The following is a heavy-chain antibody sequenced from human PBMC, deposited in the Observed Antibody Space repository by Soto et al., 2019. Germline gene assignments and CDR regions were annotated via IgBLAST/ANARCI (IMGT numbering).Heavy chain of an antibody. J-gene: IGHJ1*01. D-gene: IGHD6-6*01. CDR2: IIPILGIA. V-gene: IGHV1-69*02. CDR3: ASYRSSSSGSAEYFQH. Sequence: QVQLVQSGAEVKKPGSSVKVSCKASGGTFSSYTISWVRQAPGQGLEWMGRIIPILGIANYAQKFQGRVTITADKSTSTAYMELSSLRSEDTAVYYCASYRSSSSGSAEYFQHWGQGTLVTVSS. CDR1: GGTFSSYT.